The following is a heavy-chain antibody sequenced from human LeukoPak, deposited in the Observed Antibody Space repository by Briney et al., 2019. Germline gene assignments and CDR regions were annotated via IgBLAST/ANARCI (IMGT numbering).Heavy chain of an antibody. CDR3: ARGFGALYSSSLNFDY. V-gene: IGHV4-59*12. J-gene: IGHJ4*02. CDR2: IYYSGST. Sequence: SETLSLTCTVSGGSISSYYWSWIRQPPGKGLEWIGYIYYSGSTYYNPSLKSRVTISVDRSKNQFSLKLSSVTAADTAVYYCARGFGALYSSSLNFDYWGQGTLVTVSS. CDR1: GGSISSYY. D-gene: IGHD6-13*01.